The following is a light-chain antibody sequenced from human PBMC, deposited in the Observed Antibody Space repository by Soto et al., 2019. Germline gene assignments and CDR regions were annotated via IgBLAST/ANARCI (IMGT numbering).Light chain of an antibody. CDR3: NSYTSKSTGV. V-gene: IGLV2-14*01. J-gene: IGLJ1*01. CDR1: SSDVGGYNY. CDR2: EVS. Sequence: QSALTQPASVSGSPGQSITISYTGTSSDVGGYNYVSWYQQHPGKAPKLIIYEVSNRPSGVSNRFSGSKSGNTASLTISGLQAEDEADYYCNSYTSKSTGVFGTGTKDTVL.